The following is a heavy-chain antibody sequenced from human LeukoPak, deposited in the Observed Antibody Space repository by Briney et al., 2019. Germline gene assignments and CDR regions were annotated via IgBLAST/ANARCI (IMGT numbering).Heavy chain of an antibody. CDR2: ISSSSSYI. J-gene: IGHJ4*02. CDR3: ARDKETATISYYFDY. V-gene: IGHV3-21*01. Sequence: PGGSLRLSCAASGFTFSSYSMNWVRQAPGKGLEWVSSISSSSSYIYYADSVKGRFTISGDNAKNSLYLQMNSLRAEDTAVYYCARDKETATISYYFDYWGQGTLVTVSS. D-gene: IGHD5-24*01. CDR1: GFTFSSYS.